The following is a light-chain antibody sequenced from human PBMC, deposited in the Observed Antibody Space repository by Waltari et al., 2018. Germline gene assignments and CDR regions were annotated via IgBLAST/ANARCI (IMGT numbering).Light chain of an antibody. V-gene: IGKV1-39*01. Sequence: DIQMTQSPSSLSASVGDRVTITCRARQSISSNLSWYQQKPGRAPKLLIYAASSLESGVPSRFSGSGSGRDFTLIISSLQPEDFATYSCQQSYSQTRTFGQGTKVEI. CDR3: QQSYSQTRT. CDR1: QSISSN. J-gene: IGKJ1*01. CDR2: AAS.